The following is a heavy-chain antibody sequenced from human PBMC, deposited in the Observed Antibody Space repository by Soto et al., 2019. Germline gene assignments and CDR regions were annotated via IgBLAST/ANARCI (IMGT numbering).Heavy chain of an antibody. D-gene: IGHD3-9*01. CDR3: AKAGGYDILTGYRNRFDP. Sequence: SETLSLTCTVSGGSISSYYWSWIRQPPGKKLEWIGYIYYSGSTNYNPSLKSRVTISVDTSKNQFSLKLNSMTAEDTAVYYCAKAGGYDILTGYRNRFDPWGQGTRVTVSS. V-gene: IGHV4-59*12. CDR2: IYYSGST. J-gene: IGHJ5*02. CDR1: GGSISSYY.